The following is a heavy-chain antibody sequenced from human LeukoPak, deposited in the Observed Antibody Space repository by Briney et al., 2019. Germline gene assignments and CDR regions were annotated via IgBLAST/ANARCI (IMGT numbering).Heavy chain of an antibody. CDR3: ARKGDSSSWFADWYFDL. J-gene: IGHJ2*01. CDR2: ISSSGSTI. D-gene: IGHD6-13*01. Sequence: PGGSLRLSCAASGFTFSDYYMSWIRQAPGKGLEWVSYISSSGSTIHYADSVKGRFTISRDNAKNSLYLQMNSLRAEDTAVYYCARKGDSSSWFADWYFDLWGRGTLVTVSS. V-gene: IGHV3-11*04. CDR1: GFTFSDYY.